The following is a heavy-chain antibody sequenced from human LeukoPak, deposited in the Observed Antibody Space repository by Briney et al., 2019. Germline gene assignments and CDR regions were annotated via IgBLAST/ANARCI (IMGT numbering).Heavy chain of an antibody. J-gene: IGHJ4*02. CDR1: GGSISSSSYY. CDR2: MYYSGST. CDR3: ARTYCGGDCHIDY. Sequence: SETLSLTCTVSGGSISSSSYYWGWIRQPPGKGLEWIGSMYYSGSTYYNPSLKSRVTISLDTSKNQFSLKLSSVTAADTAVYYCARTYCGGDCHIDYWGQGTLVTVSS. V-gene: IGHV4-39*07. D-gene: IGHD2-21*02.